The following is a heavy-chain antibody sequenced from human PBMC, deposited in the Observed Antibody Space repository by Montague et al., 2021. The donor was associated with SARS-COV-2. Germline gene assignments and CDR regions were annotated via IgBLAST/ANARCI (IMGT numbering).Heavy chain of an antibody. V-gene: IGHV3-23*03. J-gene: IGHJ4*02. D-gene: IGHD1-26*01. CDR1: GFTFSSYA. Sequence: SLRLSCPASGFTFSSYAMSWVRQAPGKGLEWVSVIYSGDSSTYYADSAKGRFTISRDNSKNTLYLQMNSLRAEDTAVYYCAKRGATSPFDSWGQGTLVAVSS. CDR3: AKRGATSPFDS. CDR2: IYSGDSST.